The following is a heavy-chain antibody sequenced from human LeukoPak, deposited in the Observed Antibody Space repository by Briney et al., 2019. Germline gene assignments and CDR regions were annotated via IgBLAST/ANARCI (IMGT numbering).Heavy chain of an antibody. CDR3: ARDLKGPVNDVFDM. CDR1: GFTFGDFA. D-gene: IGHD4-23*01. Sequence: PGGSLRLSCTASGFTFGDFAMSWVRQAPGKGLVWVSHSNSDGSSTSYADSVRGRFTISRDNAKNTLYLQMNSLRAEDTAVYYCARDLKGPVNDVFDMWGQGTMVTVSS. V-gene: IGHV3-74*01. CDR2: SNSDGSST. J-gene: IGHJ3*02.